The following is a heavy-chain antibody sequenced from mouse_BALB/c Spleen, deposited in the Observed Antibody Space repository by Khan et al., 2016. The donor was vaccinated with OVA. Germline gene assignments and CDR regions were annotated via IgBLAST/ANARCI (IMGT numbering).Heavy chain of an antibody. Sequence: EVQLQESGPGLLKPSQSLSLTCTVTGYSITSDYAWNWIRHFPGNNLEWMAYISYSCSTTYHPSLKSRITITRESSMNQFSLKLNFVTTEDTATYYCASGKLLLRYPDYFDYWGQGTTLTVSS. CDR3: ASGKLLLRYPDYFDY. CDR1: GYSITSDYA. J-gene: IGHJ2*01. D-gene: IGHD1-1*01. CDR2: ISYSCST. V-gene: IGHV3-2*02.